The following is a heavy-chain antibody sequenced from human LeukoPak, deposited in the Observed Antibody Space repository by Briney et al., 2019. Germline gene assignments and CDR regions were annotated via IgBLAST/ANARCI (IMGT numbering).Heavy chain of an antibody. Sequence: SETLSLTCSVSGGSISSYFWSWLRQPPGKGLEWVGYIYYSGSTNYNPSLKGRVTISVDRSKNQFSLKLSSVTAAGTAVYYCARVWLMGATFDYWGQGTLVTVSS. CDR2: IYYSGST. D-gene: IGHD1-26*01. CDR1: GGSISSYF. V-gene: IGHV4-59*12. J-gene: IGHJ4*02. CDR3: ARVWLMGATFDY.